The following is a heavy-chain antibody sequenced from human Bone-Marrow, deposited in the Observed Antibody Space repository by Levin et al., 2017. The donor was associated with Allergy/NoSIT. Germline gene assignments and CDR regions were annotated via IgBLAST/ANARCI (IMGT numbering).Heavy chain of an antibody. CDR3: ARDRSGNYFYF. J-gene: IGHJ4*02. Sequence: SCAASGFPFSAYGMHWIRQGPGKGLEWVAFIYFDGSKTYYAGSVEGRFTISRDNSKNTVYLQMDSLSGDDTAMYYCARDRSGNYFYFWGQGTQVTVSS. V-gene: IGHV3-33*01. CDR1: GFPFSAYG. CDR2: IYFDGSKT. D-gene: IGHD2/OR15-2a*01.